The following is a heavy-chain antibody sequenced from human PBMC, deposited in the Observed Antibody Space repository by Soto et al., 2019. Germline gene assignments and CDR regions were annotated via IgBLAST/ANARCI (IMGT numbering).Heavy chain of an antibody. V-gene: IGHV3-23*01. CDR3: AKDPSPRVTRDLD. CDR1: GFTFSNYA. Sequence: HPGGSLSLSCAASGFTFSNYAMSWVRQAPGKGLEWVSAISGSVVSTYYADSVKGRFTISRDNSKNTLYLQMNSLRAEDTAVYYCAKDPSPRVTRDLDWGQGTLVTVSS. D-gene: IGHD5-18*01. J-gene: IGHJ4*02. CDR2: ISGSVVST.